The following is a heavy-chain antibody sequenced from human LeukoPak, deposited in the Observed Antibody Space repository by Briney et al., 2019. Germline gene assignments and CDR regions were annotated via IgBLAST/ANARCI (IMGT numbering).Heavy chain of an antibody. D-gene: IGHD6-13*01. CDR2: IIPIFGTA. CDR3: AREAVRQQLDLDY. J-gene: IGHJ4*02. V-gene: IGHV1-69*01. CDR1: GGTFSSYA. Sequence: SVKVSCKASGGTFSSYAISWVRQAPGQGLEWMGGIIPIFGTANYAQKFQGRVTITADESTSTAYMELSSLRSEDTAVYYCAREAVRQQLDLDYWGQGTLVTVSS.